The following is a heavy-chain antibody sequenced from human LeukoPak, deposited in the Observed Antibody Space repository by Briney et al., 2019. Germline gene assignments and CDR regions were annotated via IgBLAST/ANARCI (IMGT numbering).Heavy chain of an antibody. J-gene: IGHJ4*02. CDR1: GYTFTGYY. CDR3: ARTAAARGVSFDY. D-gene: IGHD6-13*01. CDR2: INPNSGGT. V-gene: IGHV1-2*02. Sequence: GASVKVSCKASGYTFTGYYMHWVRQAPGQGLEWMGWINPNSGGTNYAQKFQGRVTMTRDTSISTAYMELSRLRSDDTAVYYCARTAAARGVSFDYWGQGTLVTVSS.